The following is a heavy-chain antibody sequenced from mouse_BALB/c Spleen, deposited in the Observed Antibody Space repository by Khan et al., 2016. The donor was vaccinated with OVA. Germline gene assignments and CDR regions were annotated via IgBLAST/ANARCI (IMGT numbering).Heavy chain of an antibody. CDR3: AKDPPYYGMDY. J-gene: IGHJ4*01. CDR2: IWGGGSK. Sequence: QVQLKESGPGLVAPSQSLSITCTVSGFSLTDYAVSWIRQPPGKGLEWLGVIWGGGSKYYNSALKSRLSISKDNSKSQVFLKMNSLQTDDTAMYYCAKDPPYYGMDYWGKGTSVTVSS. V-gene: IGHV2-6-5*01. CDR1: GFSLTDYA.